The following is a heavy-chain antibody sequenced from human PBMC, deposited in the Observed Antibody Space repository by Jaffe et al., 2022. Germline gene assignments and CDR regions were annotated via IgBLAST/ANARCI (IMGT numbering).Heavy chain of an antibody. V-gene: IGHV4-39*01. CDR3: AELGGIYGDYGSEV. D-gene: IGHD4-17*01. CDR1: GGSISSSSYY. J-gene: IGHJ4*02. CDR2: IYYSGST. Sequence: QLQLQESGPGLVKPSETLSLTCTVSGGSISSSSYYWGWIRQPPGKGLEWIGSIYYSGSTYYNPSLKSRVTISVDTSKNQFSLKLSSVTAADTAVYYCAELGGIYGDYGSEVWGQGTLVTVSS.